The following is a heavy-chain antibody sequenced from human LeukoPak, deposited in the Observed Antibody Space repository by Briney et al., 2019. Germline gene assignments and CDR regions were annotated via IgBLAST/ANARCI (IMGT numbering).Heavy chain of an antibody. CDR2: INPNSGGT. Sequence: RASVKVSCKASGYTFTGYFMHWVRQAPGQGLEWMGWINPNSGGTNYAQKFQGRVTMTRDTSISTAYMELSRLRSDDTAVYYCARDERYDSSGYPFDYWGQGTLVTVSS. V-gene: IGHV1-2*02. CDR1: GYTFTGYF. D-gene: IGHD3-22*01. CDR3: ARDERYDSSGYPFDY. J-gene: IGHJ4*02.